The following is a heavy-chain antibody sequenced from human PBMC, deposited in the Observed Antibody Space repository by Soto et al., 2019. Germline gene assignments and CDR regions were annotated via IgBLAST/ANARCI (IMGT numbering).Heavy chain of an antibody. CDR1: GFTFANYR. Sequence: GGSLRLSCAASGFTFANYRMHWVRQAPGKGLEWVAVIWSTGNNRYDADSVEGRFTISRDNSRNTLFLQMNSLRADDTAVYYSARAPGHFPRDYLDYCGRGTLVTVSS. J-gene: IGHJ4*02. CDR2: IWSTGNNR. CDR3: ARAPGHFPRDYLDY. V-gene: IGHV3-33*01.